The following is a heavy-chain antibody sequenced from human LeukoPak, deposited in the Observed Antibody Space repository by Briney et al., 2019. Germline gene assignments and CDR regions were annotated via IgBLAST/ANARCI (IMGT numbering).Heavy chain of an antibody. V-gene: IGHV3-30*18. J-gene: IGHJ6*03. CDR1: GFTFSSYG. D-gene: IGHD3-16*01. CDR2: ISSDGGTK. Sequence: AGGSLRLSCAASGFTFSSYGMHWVRQAPGEGLEWVAVISSDGGTKYYADSVKGRFTISRDNSKNTLYLQMNSLRAEDTAVYYCAKDGGNSFYYYYYMDVWGKGTTVTVSS. CDR3: AKDGGNSFYYYYYMDV.